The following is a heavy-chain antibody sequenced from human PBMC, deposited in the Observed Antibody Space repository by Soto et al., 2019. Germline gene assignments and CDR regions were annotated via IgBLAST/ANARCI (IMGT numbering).Heavy chain of an antibody. CDR1: GGSFSGYY. V-gene: IGHV4-34*01. Sequence: SETLSPTCPVHGGSFSGYYWRWIRQPPGKGLEWIGEINHSGSTNYNPSLKSRVTISVDTSKNQFSLKLGSVTAADTAVYYCAKSGIMITFGGVIVHRTYAFDLWGQGTMVT. D-gene: IGHD3-16*02. J-gene: IGHJ3*01. CDR3: AKSGIMITFGGVIVHRTYAFDL. CDR2: INHSGST.